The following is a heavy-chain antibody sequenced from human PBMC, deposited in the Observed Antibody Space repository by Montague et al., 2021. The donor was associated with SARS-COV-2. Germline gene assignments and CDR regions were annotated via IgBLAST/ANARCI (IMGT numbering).Heavy chain of an antibody. J-gene: IGHJ3*02. CDR2: IYYSGST. D-gene: IGHD3-3*01. CDR1: GSSISSSSYY. CDR3: ARHSGRDTLFGVVIIPDDFDI. V-gene: IGHV4-39*01. Sequence: SETLSLTCTVSGSSISSSSYYWGWIRQPPGKGLEWIGSIYYSGSTYYNPSLKSRVTISVDTSKNQFSLKLSSVTAADTAVYYCARHSGRDTLFGVVIIPDDFDIWGQGTMVTVSS.